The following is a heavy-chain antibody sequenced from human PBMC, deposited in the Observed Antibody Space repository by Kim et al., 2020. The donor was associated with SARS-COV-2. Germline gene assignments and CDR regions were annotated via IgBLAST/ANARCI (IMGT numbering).Heavy chain of an antibody. J-gene: IGHJ6*02. Sequence: MKGRVTISRDNSKNTLYLQMQLNSLRGEDTAVYYCTRNRAIGNNYYGMDVWGQGTTVTVS. V-gene: IGHV3-30*01. D-gene: IGHD3-22*01. CDR3: TRNRAIGNNYYGMDV.